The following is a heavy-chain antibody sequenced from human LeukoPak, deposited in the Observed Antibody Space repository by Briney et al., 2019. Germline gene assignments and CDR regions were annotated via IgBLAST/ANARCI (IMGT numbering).Heavy chain of an antibody. CDR2: IYPSGST. J-gene: IGHJ3*02. Sequence: SETLSLTCTVSGGSISSYYWSWIRQPPGKGLEWIGYIYPSGSTNYNPSLKSRVTISVDTSKNQFSLKLSSVTAADTAVYYCARQSHDAFDIWGQGTMVTVSS. CDR1: GGSISSYY. V-gene: IGHV4-4*09. CDR3: ARQSHDAFDI.